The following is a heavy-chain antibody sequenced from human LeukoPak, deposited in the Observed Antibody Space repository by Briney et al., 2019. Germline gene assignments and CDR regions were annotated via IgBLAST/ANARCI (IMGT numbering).Heavy chain of an antibody. CDR3: ARRAIIQGTSALDF. CDR1: GCRFTNDW. Sequence: GESLKISCKTSGCRFTNDWIGWVRQMPGKGLEWMGIIYPRDSTTRYSPAFEGQVTISVDKSITTAYLQWSSLKASDSAMYYCARRAIIQGTSALDFWGQGTLVTVSS. J-gene: IGHJ4*02. CDR2: IYPRDSTT. V-gene: IGHV5-51*01. D-gene: IGHD1-26*01.